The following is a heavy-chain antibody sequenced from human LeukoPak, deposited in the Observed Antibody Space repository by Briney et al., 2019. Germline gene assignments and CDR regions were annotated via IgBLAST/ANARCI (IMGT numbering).Heavy chain of an antibody. V-gene: IGHV3-9*01. CDR2: ISWNSGSI. CDR3: AKGANQLPVDAFDI. J-gene: IGHJ3*02. CDR1: GFTFDDYA. Sequence: GGSLRLSCAASGFTFDDYAMHWVRQAPGKGLEWVSGISWNSGSIDYADSLKGRFTISRDNAKNSLYLQMNSLRAEDTALYYCAKGANQLPVDAFDIWGQGTMVTVSS. D-gene: IGHD4-23*01.